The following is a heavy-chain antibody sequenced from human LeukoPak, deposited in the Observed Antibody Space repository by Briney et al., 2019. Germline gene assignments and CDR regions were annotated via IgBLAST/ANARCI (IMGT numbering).Heavy chain of an antibody. J-gene: IGHJ5*02. CDR2: INHSENT. CDR3: ARDYDVLTAYPPTQLFDP. Sequence: SETVSLTCAVYGGSFSGYYWNWIRQPPGKGLEWIGEINHSENTNYNPSLKSRGTMSVETSKNQFSLKLNSVAAADTAVYYCARDYDVLTAYPPTQLFDPWGQGTLVTVSS. CDR1: GGSFSGYY. V-gene: IGHV4-34*01. D-gene: IGHD3-9*01.